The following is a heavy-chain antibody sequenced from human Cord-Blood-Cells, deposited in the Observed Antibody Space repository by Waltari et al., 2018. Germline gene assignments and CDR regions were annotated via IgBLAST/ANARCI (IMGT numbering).Heavy chain of an antibody. CDR1: GGSFSGYY. CDR2: INHSGST. J-gene: IGHJ5*02. D-gene: IGHD2-2*01. V-gene: IGHV4-34*01. Sequence: QVQLPQWGAGRLKLSETLSLTCVGYGGSFSGYYWGWLRQPPGQGLEWIGEINHSGSTNYNPSLKSRVSISVDTSRNQFALKLSSVTAADTAVYYCARGVVVVPAANWFDPWGQGTLVTVSS. CDR3: ARGVVVVPAANWFDP.